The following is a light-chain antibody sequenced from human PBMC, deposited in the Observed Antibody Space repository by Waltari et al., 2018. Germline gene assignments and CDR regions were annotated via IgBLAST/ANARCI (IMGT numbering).Light chain of an antibody. CDR1: SSTLGSNF. CDR3: AAWDDNLSGPL. CDR2: RNN. V-gene: IGLV1-47*01. Sequence: QSVLTQPASASGTPGQRVTISCSGTSSTLGSNFVTWYQQFPGAAPNLLVYRNNQRPPGVPDRFSGSKSGTSASLTIDGLRSEDEADYYCAAWDDNLSGPLFGGGTKLTV. J-gene: IGLJ2*01.